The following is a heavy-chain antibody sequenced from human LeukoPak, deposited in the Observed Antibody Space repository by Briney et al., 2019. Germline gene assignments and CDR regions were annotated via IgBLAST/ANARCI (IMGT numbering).Heavy chain of an antibody. D-gene: IGHD3-3*01. Sequence: PSETLSLTCALYGGSFSGYYWSWIRQPPGKGLKWIGEINHSGSTNYNPSLKSRVTISVDTSKNQFSLKLSSVAAADTAVYYCARGSWYDFWSGYWDLFDYWGQGTLVTVSS. CDR3: ARGSWYDFWSGYWDLFDY. J-gene: IGHJ4*02. CDR1: GGSFSGYY. CDR2: INHSGST. V-gene: IGHV4-34*01.